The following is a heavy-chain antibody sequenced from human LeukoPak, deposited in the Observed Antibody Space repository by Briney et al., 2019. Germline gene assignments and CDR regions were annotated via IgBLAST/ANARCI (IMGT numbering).Heavy chain of an antibody. CDR1: GYSFSSND. J-gene: IGHJ4*02. Sequence: VASVEVSCKASGYSFSSNDINWVRQATGQGLEWMGWMNPNSGSTGHAQKFQGRVTMTKNTSISTAYMELSSLRSEDTAVYYCARDQSRGYGFDYWGQGTLVTVSS. D-gene: IGHD5-12*01. CDR3: ARDQSRGYGFDY. V-gene: IGHV1-8*01. CDR2: MNPNSGST.